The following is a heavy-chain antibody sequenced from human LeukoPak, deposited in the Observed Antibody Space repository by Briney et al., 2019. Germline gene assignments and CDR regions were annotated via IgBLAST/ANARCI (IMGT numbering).Heavy chain of an antibody. CDR2: ISSSGSTI. J-gene: IGHJ5*02. Sequence: GGSLRLSCAASGFTFSNYDMNWVRQAPGKGLEWVSYISSSGSTIYYADSVKGRFTISGDNAKNSLYLQMNSLRAEDTAVYYCARFYGSGSYYEGKRYDPWGQGTLVTVSS. CDR3: ARFYGSGSYYEGKRYDP. V-gene: IGHV3-48*03. D-gene: IGHD3-10*01. CDR1: GFTFSNYD.